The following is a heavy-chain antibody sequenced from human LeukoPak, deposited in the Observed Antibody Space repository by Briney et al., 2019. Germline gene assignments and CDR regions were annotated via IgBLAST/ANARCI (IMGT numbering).Heavy chain of an antibody. CDR2: INHSGST. CDR1: GGSFSGYY. Sequence: PSETLSLTCAVYGGSFSGYYWSWIRQPPGKGLEWIGEINHSGSTNYNPSLKSRVTISVDTSKNQFSLKLSSVTAADTAVYYCARDRLTCSSTSCFPNWFDPWGQGTLVTVSS. J-gene: IGHJ5*02. CDR3: ARDRLTCSSTSCFPNWFDP. D-gene: IGHD2-2*01. V-gene: IGHV4-34*01.